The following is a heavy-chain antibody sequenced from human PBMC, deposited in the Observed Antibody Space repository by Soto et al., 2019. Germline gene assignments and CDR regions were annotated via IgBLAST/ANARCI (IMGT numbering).Heavy chain of an antibody. CDR1: GFTFSYYG. J-gene: IGHJ4*02. D-gene: IGHD1-26*01. Sequence: EVQLVEAGGALVHLGGSLTLSCAASGFTFSYYGMNWVRQIPGKGPEWVSYISSSSSTTSYANSVKGRFTSSRDNAKNWLDLKMTSLRDEDEAVYYCARGGGARPDYWGQGALVTVSS. CDR3: ARGGGARPDY. V-gene: IGHV3-48*02. CDR2: ISSSSSTT.